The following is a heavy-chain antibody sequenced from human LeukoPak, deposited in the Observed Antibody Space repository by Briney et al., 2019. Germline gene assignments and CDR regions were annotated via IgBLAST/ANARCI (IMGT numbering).Heavy chain of an antibody. CDR2: INPNSGGT. D-gene: IGHD5-24*01. CDR1: GYTFTGYY. V-gene: IGHV1-2*02. Sequence: ASVKVSCKASGYTFTGYYMHWARQAPGQGLEWMGWINPNSGGTNYAQKFQGRVTMTRDTSFSTAYMELSRLRSDDTAVYYCARGEMATILTDYWGQGTLVTVSS. J-gene: IGHJ4*02. CDR3: ARGEMATILTDY.